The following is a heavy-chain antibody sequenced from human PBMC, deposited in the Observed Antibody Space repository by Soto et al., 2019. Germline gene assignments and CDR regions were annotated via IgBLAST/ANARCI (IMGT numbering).Heavy chain of an antibody. CDR1: GFTFSSYA. CDR2: ISGSGGST. J-gene: IGHJ4*02. CDR3: AKATYCSGGSCYPYYFDY. V-gene: IGHV3-23*01. D-gene: IGHD2-15*01. Sequence: EVQLLESGGGLVQPGGSLRLSCAASGFTFSSYAMSWVRQAPGKGLEWVSTISGSGGSTYYADSVKGRFTISRDNSKNTLYLQMNSLRAEDTAGYYCAKATYCSGGSCYPYYFDYWGQGTLVTVSS.